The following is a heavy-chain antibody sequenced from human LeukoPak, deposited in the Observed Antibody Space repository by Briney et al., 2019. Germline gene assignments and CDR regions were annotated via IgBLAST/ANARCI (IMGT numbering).Heavy chain of an antibody. CDR1: GGSISSSSYY. J-gene: IGHJ4*02. V-gene: IGHV4-39*01. D-gene: IGHD4-11*01. Sequence: SETLSLTCTVSGGSISSSSYYWGWIRQPPGKGLEWIGSIYYSGSTYCNPSLKSRVTISVDTSKNQFSLKLSSVTAADTAVYYCANAVTTDYSNYGGAFDYWGQGTLVTVSS. CDR2: IYYSGST. CDR3: ANAVTTDYSNYGGAFDY.